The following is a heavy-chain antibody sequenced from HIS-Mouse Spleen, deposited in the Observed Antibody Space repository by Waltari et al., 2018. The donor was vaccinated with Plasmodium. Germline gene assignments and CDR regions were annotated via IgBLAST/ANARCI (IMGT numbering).Heavy chain of an antibody. CDR1: GGSISSGGYY. CDR3: ARSIAATVTFYFDY. V-gene: IGHV4-31*03. J-gene: IGHJ4*02. D-gene: IGHD6-13*01. CDR2: IYYSGST. Sequence: QVQLQESGPGLVKPSQTLSLTCTVSGGSISSGGYYWSWIRQHPVKGLEWIGYIYYSGSTYHHPALQSRVTISVDTSKNQFSLKLSSVTAADTAVYYCARSIAATVTFYFDYWGQGTLVTVSS.